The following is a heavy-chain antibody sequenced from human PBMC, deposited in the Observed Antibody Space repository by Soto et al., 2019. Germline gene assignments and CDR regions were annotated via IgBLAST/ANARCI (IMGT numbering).Heavy chain of an antibody. V-gene: IGHV4-34*01. CDR2: INHSGST. J-gene: IGHJ4*02. CDR1: GGPFSGYY. CDR3: ARGIAAAGTLY. D-gene: IGHD6-13*01. Sequence: QVQLQQWGAGLLKPSETLSLTCAVYGGPFSGYYWSWIRQRPGKGLEWIGEINHSGSTNYNPSLKSRVTISVDTSKNQFSLKLSSVTAADTAVYYCARGIAAAGTLYWGQGTLVTVSS.